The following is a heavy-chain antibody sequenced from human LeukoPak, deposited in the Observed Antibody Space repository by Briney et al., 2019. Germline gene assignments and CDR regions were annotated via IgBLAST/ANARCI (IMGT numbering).Heavy chain of an antibody. CDR2: ISSSSNYI. Sequence: GGSLRLSCAASGFTFSSYSMNWVRQAPGRGLEWVSSISSSSNYIYYADSVKGRFTISRDNSKNTLYLQMNSLRAEDTAVYYCARFDYGGNSGDFDYWGQGTLVTVSS. J-gene: IGHJ4*02. CDR1: GFTFSSYS. V-gene: IGHV3-21*04. CDR3: ARFDYGGNSGDFDY. D-gene: IGHD4-23*01.